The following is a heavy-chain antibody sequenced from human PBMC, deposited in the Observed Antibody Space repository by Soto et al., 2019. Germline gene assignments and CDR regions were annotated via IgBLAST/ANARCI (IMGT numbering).Heavy chain of an antibody. Sequence: SETRSLTFTVSGCSISGSVDYWGWLRPPPGKGLEWIGSIFYSGSTYYTPSLKSRVTLSVDKSKNKFSLKLTSVTAADTSVYYCATDSSYYYDSSAYYSNWFDPWGQGMLVTVSS. CDR1: GCSISGSVDY. D-gene: IGHD3-22*01. CDR3: ATDSSYYYDSSAYYSNWFDP. J-gene: IGHJ5*02. V-gene: IGHV4-39*01. CDR2: IFYSGST.